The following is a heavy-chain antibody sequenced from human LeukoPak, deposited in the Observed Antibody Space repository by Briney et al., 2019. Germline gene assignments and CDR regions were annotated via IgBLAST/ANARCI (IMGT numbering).Heavy chain of an antibody. CDR3: AKDKFRVFDY. V-gene: IGHV3-43*02. CDR2: ISGSGGIT. J-gene: IGHJ4*02. D-gene: IGHD6-13*01. CDR1: GFTFSYYA. Sequence: QPGGSLRLSCAASGFTFSYYAMSWVRQPPGKGLEWVSAISGSGGITYYADSVKGRFTISRDNSKNSLYLQMNSLRTEDTALYYSAKDKFRVFDYWGQGTLVTVSS.